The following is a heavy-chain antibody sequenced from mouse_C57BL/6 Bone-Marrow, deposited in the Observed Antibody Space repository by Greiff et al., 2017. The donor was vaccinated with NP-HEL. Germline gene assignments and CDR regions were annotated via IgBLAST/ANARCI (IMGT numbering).Heavy chain of an antibody. Sequence: EVQGVESGPELVKPGASVKISCKASGYSFTGYYMNWVKQSPEKSLEWIGEINPSTGGTTYNQKFKAKATLTVDKSSSTAYMQLKSLTSEDSAVYYCARSGDDAMDYWGQGTSVTVSS. V-gene: IGHV1-42*01. D-gene: IGHD2-12*01. CDR2: INPSTGGT. CDR1: GYSFTGYY. CDR3: ARSGDDAMDY. J-gene: IGHJ4*01.